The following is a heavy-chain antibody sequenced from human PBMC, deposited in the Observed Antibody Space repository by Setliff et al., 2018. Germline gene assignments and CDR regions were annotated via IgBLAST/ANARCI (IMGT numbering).Heavy chain of an antibody. V-gene: IGHV3-23*01. J-gene: IGHJ3*01. Sequence: GGSLRLSCAASGFTFSSYSMSWVRQAPGKGLEWVSGLNDVGHNTYYADSVKGRFTISRDNSKNTLYLQMNSLRAEDAAVYYCAKHVLSSGWPNDAFDFWGQGTMVTVSS. CDR1: GFTFSSYS. CDR2: LNDVGHNT. CDR3: AKHVLSSGWPNDAFDF. D-gene: IGHD6-25*01.